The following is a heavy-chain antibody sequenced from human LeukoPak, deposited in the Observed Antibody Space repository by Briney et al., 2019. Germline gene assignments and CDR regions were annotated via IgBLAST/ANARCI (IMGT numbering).Heavy chain of an antibody. CDR1: GFTVSSNY. J-gene: IGHJ4*02. V-gene: IGHV3-53*01. Sequence: GGSLRLSCAASGFTVSSNYMSWVRQAPGKGLEWVSVIYSGGNTYYADSVKGRFTISRDNSKNTLYLQMNSLRAEDTAVYYCARTGSFYDFWSGYYPSLQLDYWGQGTLVTVSS. CDR3: ARTGSFYDFWSGYYPSLQLDY. CDR2: IYSGGNT. D-gene: IGHD3-3*01.